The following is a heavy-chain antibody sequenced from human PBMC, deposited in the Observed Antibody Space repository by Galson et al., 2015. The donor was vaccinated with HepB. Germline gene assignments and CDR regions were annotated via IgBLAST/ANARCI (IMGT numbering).Heavy chain of an antibody. Sequence: SVKVSCKASGGTFSNYGLNWVRQAPGQGLEWLGGTIPLSTTADYAQKFQGRVTITADDSTTTAYMELSSLKSDDTAVCYCASAETTKPPYYFDCWGQGTLVTVSS. D-gene: IGHD4-11*01. J-gene: IGHJ4*02. CDR3: ASAETTKPPYYFDC. CDR2: TIPLSTTA. CDR1: GGTFSNYG. V-gene: IGHV1-69*13.